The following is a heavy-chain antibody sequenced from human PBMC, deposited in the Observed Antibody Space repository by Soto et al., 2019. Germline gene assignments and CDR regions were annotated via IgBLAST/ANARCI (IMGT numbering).Heavy chain of an antibody. D-gene: IGHD3-22*01. CDR2: IFPDDSET. Sequence: PGESLKISCKASGYSFSSYWIGWVRQIPGKGLEWMGIIFPDDSETRYSPSFQGKVSISVDKSITTAYLQWSSLKASDTAMYYCARRLYDTIGYRYFDFWGQGTLVTVSS. CDR1: GYSFSSYW. CDR3: ARRLYDTIGYRYFDF. J-gene: IGHJ4*02. V-gene: IGHV5-51*01.